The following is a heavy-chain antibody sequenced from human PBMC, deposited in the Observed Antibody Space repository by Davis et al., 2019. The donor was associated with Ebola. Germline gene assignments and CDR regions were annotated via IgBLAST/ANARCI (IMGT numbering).Heavy chain of an antibody. CDR2: ISGGGDTT. Sequence: PGGSLRLSCGASGFTFSSYAMTWVRQAPGKGLEWVSAISGGGDTTYYADSVKGRFSISRDNSANTLYLQMNSLRAEDTAVYYCAKAFNDFDSGTYSWAEFFQHWGQGTLVTVSS. CDR3: AKAFNDFDSGTYSWAEFFQH. CDR1: GFTFSSYA. V-gene: IGHV3-23*01. J-gene: IGHJ1*01. D-gene: IGHD3-22*01.